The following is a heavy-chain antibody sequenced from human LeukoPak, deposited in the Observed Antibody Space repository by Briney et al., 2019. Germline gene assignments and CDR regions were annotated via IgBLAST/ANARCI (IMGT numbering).Heavy chain of an antibody. V-gene: IGHV3-7*01. CDR3: ARDQGPQLESY. D-gene: IGHD6-6*01. CDR1: GFTFSSYW. CDR2: IKQDGSEK. J-gene: IGHJ4*02. Sequence: WGSLRLSCAASGFTFSSYWMSWVRQAPGKGLEWVANIKQDGSEKYYVDSVKGRFTISRDDAKNSLYLQMNSLRAEDTAVYYCARDQGPQLESYWGQGTLVTVSS.